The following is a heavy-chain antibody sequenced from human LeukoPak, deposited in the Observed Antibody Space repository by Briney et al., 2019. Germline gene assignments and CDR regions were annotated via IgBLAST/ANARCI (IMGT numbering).Heavy chain of an antibody. CDR2: IYYGGST. CDR3: ARHYPDYYDSSGNWFDP. J-gene: IGHJ5*02. CDR1: GGSISGSY. V-gene: IGHV4-59*08. Sequence: ASETLSLTCTVSGGSISGSYWSWLRQPPGKGLEWIGYIYYGGSTNYNASLKNRVTISVDASKNQVSLQLSSVTAADTAVYYCARHYPDYYDSSGNWFDPWGQGTLVTVSS. D-gene: IGHD3-22*01.